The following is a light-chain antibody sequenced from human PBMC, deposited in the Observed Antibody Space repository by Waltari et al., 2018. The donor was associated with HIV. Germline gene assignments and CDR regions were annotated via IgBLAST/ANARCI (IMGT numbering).Light chain of an antibody. CDR2: DAS. J-gene: IGKJ1*01. CDR1: QSVNNY. CDR3: HQSSNLPRT. Sequence: ETVLTQSPATLSLSPGERATLSCRASQSVNNYLAWYQQKPGQAPRLLIYDASYRATGIPARFSGSGSGTDFTLTINGLEAEDAATYYCHQSSNLPRTFGQGTKVEIK. V-gene: IGKV3-11*01.